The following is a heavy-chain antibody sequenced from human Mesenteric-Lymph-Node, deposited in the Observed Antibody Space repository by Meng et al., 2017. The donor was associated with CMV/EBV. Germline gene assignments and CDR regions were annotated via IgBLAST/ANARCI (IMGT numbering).Heavy chain of an antibody. CDR2: TRNKANSYTT. CDR1: GFTFSSYW. V-gene: IGHV3-72*01. J-gene: IGHJ6*02. Sequence: GGSLRLSCAASGFTFSSYWMHWVRQAPGKGLEWVGRTRNKANSYTTEYAASVKGRFTISRDESKNTLYLQMNSLKTEDTAVYYCARSPPGSGSYYKKYYYYGMDVWGQGTTVTVSS. D-gene: IGHD3-10*01. CDR3: ARSPPGSGSYYKKYYYYGMDV.